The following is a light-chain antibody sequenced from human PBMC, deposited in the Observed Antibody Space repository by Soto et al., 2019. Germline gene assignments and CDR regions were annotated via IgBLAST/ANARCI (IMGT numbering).Light chain of an antibody. J-gene: IGKJ2*01. CDR3: QQRSNWPPMYT. CDR1: QSVSSY. V-gene: IGKV3-11*01. CDR2: DAS. Sequence: EIVLTQSPATLSLSPGERATLSCRASQSVSSYLAWYQQKPGQAPRLLIYDASNRATGIPARFSGSGSGTDFTLTISSLESKDFAVYYCQQRSNWPPMYTFGQGTKLEIK.